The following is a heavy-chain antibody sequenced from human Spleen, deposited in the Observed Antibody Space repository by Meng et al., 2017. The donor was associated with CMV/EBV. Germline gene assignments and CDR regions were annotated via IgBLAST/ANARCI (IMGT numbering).Heavy chain of an antibody. D-gene: IGHD5-12*01. CDR3: ARVQYSAYDYFAY. CDR1: GYTFTSDD. J-gene: IGHJ4*02. CDR2: INTNTGNP. Sequence: KASGYTFTSDDMNWVRQAPGQGLEWMGWINTNTGNPTYAQGFTGRFVFSLDTSVTTAYLQISGLKAEDTAVYYCARVQYSAYDYFAYWGQGTLVTVSS. V-gene: IGHV7-4-1*02.